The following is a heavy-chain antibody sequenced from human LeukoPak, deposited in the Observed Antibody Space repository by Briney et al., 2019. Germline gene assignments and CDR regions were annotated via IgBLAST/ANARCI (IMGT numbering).Heavy chain of an antibody. CDR2: ISGSGGST. V-gene: IGHV3-23*01. Sequence: GGSLRLSCAASGFTFSSYAMSWVRPAPGKGLEWVSAISGSGGSTYYADSVKGRFTISRDNSKNTLYLQMNSLRAEDTAVYYCVKGPHIVVVTAILAYFDYWGQGTLVTVSS. CDR1: GFTFSSYA. D-gene: IGHD2-21*02. CDR3: VKGPHIVVVTAILAYFDY. J-gene: IGHJ4*02.